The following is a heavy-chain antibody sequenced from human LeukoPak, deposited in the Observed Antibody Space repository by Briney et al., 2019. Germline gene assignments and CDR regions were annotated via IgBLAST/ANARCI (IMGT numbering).Heavy chain of an antibody. CDR3: ARRSSGYYYFFDY. CDR2: ISSSSSYI. Sequence: PGGSLRLSCAASGFTFSSYSMNWVRQAPGKGLEWVSSISSSSSYIYYADSVKGRFTISRDNAKNSLCLQMNSLRAEDTAVYYCARRSSGYYYFFDYWGQGTLVTVSS. CDR1: GFTFSSYS. V-gene: IGHV3-21*01. D-gene: IGHD3-22*01. J-gene: IGHJ4*02.